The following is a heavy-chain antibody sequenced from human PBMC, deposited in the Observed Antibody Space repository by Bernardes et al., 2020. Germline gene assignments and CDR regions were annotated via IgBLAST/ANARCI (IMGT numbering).Heavy chain of an antibody. D-gene: IGHD4-17*01. CDR1: GYNFTTYW. J-gene: IGHJ4*02. V-gene: IGHV5-51*01. Sequence: GESLKISCKGSGYNFTTYWIGWVRQMPGKGLEWMGIIYPSDSDTTYSPSFQGQVTISADKSISTAYLQWSSLKASDTAMYYCARGRLLTSALDYWGQGTLVTVSS. CDR3: ARGRLLTSALDY. CDR2: IYPSDSDT.